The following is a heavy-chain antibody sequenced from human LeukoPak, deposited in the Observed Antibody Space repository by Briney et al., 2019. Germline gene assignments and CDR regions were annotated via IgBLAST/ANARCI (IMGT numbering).Heavy chain of an antibody. CDR1: GYTFTGYY. CDR2: ISPNSGGT. CDR3: PRGDCCVNGCHGGNWFDP. V-gene: IGHV1-2*02. Sequence: ASVKVSCKASGYTFTGYYIHWVRQAPGQGLEWMGWISPNSGGTKYAQSFQGRVTMTRDTSSNTAHMELSRLRSDDTAVYYCPRGDCCVNGCHGGNWFDPWGQGTLVTVSS. J-gene: IGHJ5*02. D-gene: IGHD2-21*01.